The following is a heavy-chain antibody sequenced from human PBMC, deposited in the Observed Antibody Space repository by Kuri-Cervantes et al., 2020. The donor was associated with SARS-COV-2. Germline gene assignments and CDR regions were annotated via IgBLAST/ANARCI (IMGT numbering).Heavy chain of an antibody. CDR2: IRSKANSYAT. J-gene: IGHJ6*03. V-gene: IGHV3-73*01. D-gene: IGHD3-3*01. CDR3: TRHEWSALWSPMWNYYYMDV. CDR1: GFTFSSYS. Sequence: GESLKISCAASGFTFSSYSMNWVRQASGKGLEWVGRIRSKANSYATAYAASVKGRFTISRDDSKNTAYLQMNSLKTEDTAVYYCTRHEWSALWSPMWNYYYMDVWGKGTTVTVSS.